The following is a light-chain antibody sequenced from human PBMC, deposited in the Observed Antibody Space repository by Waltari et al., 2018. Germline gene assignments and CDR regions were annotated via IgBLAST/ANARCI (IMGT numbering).Light chain of an antibody. CDR2: YKSDSDK. CDR3: MIWHGSAAV. V-gene: IGLV5-45*03. Sequence: QAVLTQPSSLSATPGASASLTCTLRSGINVATYRIYWYQQKPGSPPQYLLRYKSDSDKQQGSGVPSRFSGSKDVSANAGILLISGLQSEDEADYYCMIWHGSAAVFGGGTQLTVL. CDR1: SGINVATYR. J-gene: IGLJ7*01.